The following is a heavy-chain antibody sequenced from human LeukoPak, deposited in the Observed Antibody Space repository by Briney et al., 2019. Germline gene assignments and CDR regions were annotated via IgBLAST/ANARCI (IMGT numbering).Heavy chain of an antibody. CDR3: ARDSPAKYCTSTSCYAVFDY. V-gene: IGHV3-48*04. CDR2: ISSSSSTI. Sequence: PGGSLRLSCAASGFTFSGHNMNWVRQAPRKGLEWVSYISSSSSTIYYADSVKGRFTISRDNAKNSLFLQMNSLRAEDTAVYYCARDSPAKYCTSTSCYAVFDYWGQGTLVTVSS. CDR1: GFTFSGHN. J-gene: IGHJ4*02. D-gene: IGHD2-2*01.